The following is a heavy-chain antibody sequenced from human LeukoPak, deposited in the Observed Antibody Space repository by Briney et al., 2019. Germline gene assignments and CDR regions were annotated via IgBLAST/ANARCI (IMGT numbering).Heavy chain of an antibody. D-gene: IGHD3-16*02. J-gene: IGHJ4*02. Sequence: ASVKVSCKASGYTFTDYYIRWVRQAPGQGLEWMGRTNPNTGGTDYAQISQGRVTMTRDTSISTAYMEPSSLRSDDTAVYYCARSGSYPLDFWGQGTLVTVSS. CDR3: ARSGSYPLDF. CDR2: TNPNTGGT. V-gene: IGHV1-2*06. CDR1: GYTFTDYY.